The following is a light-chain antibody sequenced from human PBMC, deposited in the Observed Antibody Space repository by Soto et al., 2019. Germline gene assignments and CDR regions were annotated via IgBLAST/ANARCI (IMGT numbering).Light chain of an antibody. CDR2: KAS. CDR1: QSISSW. Sequence: DSQMTQSTSTLSAAAGDRVTITCRASQSISSWLAWYQQKPGKAPNLLIYKASSLESGVPSRFSGSGSGTEFTLTISSLQPDDFATYYCQQYNSYPITFGQGTDWRL. CDR3: QQYNSYPIT. J-gene: IGKJ5*01. V-gene: IGKV1-5*03.